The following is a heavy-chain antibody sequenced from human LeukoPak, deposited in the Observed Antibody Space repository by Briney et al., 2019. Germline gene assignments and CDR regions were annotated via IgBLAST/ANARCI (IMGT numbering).Heavy chain of an antibody. CDR3: ASVGFGNQNWFDP. D-gene: IGHD3-3*01. J-gene: IGHJ5*02. V-gene: IGHV4-4*07. Sequence: PSETLSLTCTVSGGSISSYYWSWIRQLAGKGLEWIGRIYTSGSTNYNPSLKSRVTMSVDRSKNQFSLKLSSVTAADTAVYYCASVGFGNQNWFDPWGQGTLVTVSS. CDR2: IYTSGST. CDR1: GGSISSYY.